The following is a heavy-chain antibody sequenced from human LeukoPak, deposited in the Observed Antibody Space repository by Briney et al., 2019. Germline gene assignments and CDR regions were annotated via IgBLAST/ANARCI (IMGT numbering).Heavy chain of an antibody. Sequence: ASVKVSCKASGYTFTGYYMHWVRQAPGQGLEWMGWINPNSGGTNYAQKFQGRVTMTRDTSISTAYMELRSLRSDDTAVYYCARGGQNDYGDYVGDYWGQGTLVTVSS. CDR1: GYTFTGYY. J-gene: IGHJ4*02. CDR3: ARGGQNDYGDYVGDY. CDR2: INPNSGGT. V-gene: IGHV1-2*02. D-gene: IGHD4-17*01.